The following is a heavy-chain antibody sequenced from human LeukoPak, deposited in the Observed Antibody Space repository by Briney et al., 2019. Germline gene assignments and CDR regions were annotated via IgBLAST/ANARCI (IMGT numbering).Heavy chain of an antibody. V-gene: IGHV4-61*02. J-gene: IGHJ4*02. CDR3: ARDKYSSSWYNPDY. CDR1: GGSISSGSYY. CDR2: IYTSGST. D-gene: IGHD6-13*01. Sequence: TLSLTCTVSGGSISSGSYYWSWIRQPAGKGLEWIGRIYTSGSTNYNPSLKSRVTISLDTSKNQFSLKLSSVTAADTAVYYCARDKYSSSWYNPDYWGQGTLVTVSS.